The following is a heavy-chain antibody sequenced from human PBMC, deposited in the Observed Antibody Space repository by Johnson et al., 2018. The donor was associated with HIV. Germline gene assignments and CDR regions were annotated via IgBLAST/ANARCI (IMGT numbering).Heavy chain of an antibody. CDR1: GFTVSSNY. V-gene: IGHV3-66*01. CDR3: ARDGESQQLPLGDAFDF. Sequence: VQLVESGGDLVQSGGSLRLSCGASGFTVSSNYMNWVRQAPGKGLEWVSVIYSGGSTYYADSVKGRFTISRDNSKNTLYLQMNSLRVEDTAVYYCARDGESQQLPLGDAFDFWGQGTMVTVSS. J-gene: IGHJ3*01. CDR2: IYSGGST. D-gene: IGHD6-13*01.